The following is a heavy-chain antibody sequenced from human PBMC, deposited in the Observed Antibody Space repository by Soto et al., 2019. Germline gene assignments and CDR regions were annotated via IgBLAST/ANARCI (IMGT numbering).Heavy chain of an antibody. D-gene: IGHD3-22*01. V-gene: IGHV3-33*01. CDR3: ARDYYDSSGYIDY. CDR1: GFTFSSYG. Sequence: GGSLRLSCAASGFTFSSYGMHWVRQAPGKGLEWVAVIWYDGSNKYYADSVKGRFTISRDNSTSTAYMELRSLRSDDTAVYYCARDYYDSSGYIDYWGQGTLVTVSS. CDR2: IWYDGSNK. J-gene: IGHJ4*02.